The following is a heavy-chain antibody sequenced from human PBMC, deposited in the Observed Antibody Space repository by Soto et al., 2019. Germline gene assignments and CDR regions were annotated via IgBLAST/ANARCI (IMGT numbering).Heavy chain of an antibody. J-gene: IGHJ4*02. V-gene: IGHV1-24*01. CDR1: GYTLTELS. Sequence: ASVKVSCKVSGYTLTELSMHWVRQAPGKGLEWMGGFDPEDGETIYAQKFQGRVTMTEDTSTDTAYMELSSLRSEDTAVYYCATAYSSGWLVPIKYYFDYWGQGTLVTVSS. D-gene: IGHD6-19*01. CDR3: ATAYSSGWLVPIKYYFDY. CDR2: FDPEDGET.